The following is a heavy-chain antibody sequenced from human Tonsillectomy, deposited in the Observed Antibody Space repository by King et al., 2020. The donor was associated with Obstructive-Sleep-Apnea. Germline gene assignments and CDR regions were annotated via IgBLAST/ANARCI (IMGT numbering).Heavy chain of an antibody. CDR2: ISYDGTNK. CDR1: GFTFSSFA. Sequence: VQLVESGGGVVQPGRSLRLSCAASGFTFSSFAMHWVRQDPGKGLEWVAVISYDGTNKYYADSVKGRFTISRDKSKNTLYVQMNSLRAHDTAVYYCAGEAALPGWYVDLWGRGTLLTVSS. D-gene: IGHD2-2*01. J-gene: IGHJ2*01. CDR3: AGEAALPGWYVDL. V-gene: IGHV3-30*04.